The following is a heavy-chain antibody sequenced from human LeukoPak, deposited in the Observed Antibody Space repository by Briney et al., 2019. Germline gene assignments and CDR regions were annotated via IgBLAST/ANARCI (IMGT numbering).Heavy chain of an antibody. J-gene: IGHJ6*03. CDR2: IKQDGSEK. CDR3: AREGSGYGTKGGYYYYYMDV. Sequence: PGGSLRLSCAASGFTFSSYWMSWVRQAPGKGLEWVANIKQDGSEKYYVDSVKGRFTISRDNAKHSLYLQMNSLRAEDTVVYYCAREGSGYGTKGGYYYYYMDVWGKGTTVTISS. D-gene: IGHD5-12*01. V-gene: IGHV3-7*01. CDR1: GFTFSSYW.